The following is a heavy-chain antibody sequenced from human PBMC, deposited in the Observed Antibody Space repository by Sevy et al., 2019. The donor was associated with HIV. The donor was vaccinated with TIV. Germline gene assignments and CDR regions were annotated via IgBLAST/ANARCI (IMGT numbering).Heavy chain of an antibody. J-gene: IGHJ4*02. Sequence: SETLSLTCTVSGGSISISSYYWGWIRQPSGKGLEWIGSFYYSESTYYNPSLKSRVTISVDTSKNQFSLKLSSVTAADTAVSYCARAFRAVAGSYYFDYWGQGTLVTVSS. D-gene: IGHD6-19*01. CDR2: FYYSEST. CDR3: ARAFRAVAGSYYFDY. V-gene: IGHV4-39*01. CDR1: GGSISISSYY.